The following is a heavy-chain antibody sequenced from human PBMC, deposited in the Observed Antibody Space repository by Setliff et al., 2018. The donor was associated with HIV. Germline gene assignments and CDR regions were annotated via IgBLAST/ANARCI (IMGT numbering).Heavy chain of an antibody. V-gene: IGHV1-69*10. CDR2: IIPILGIA. J-gene: IGHJ6*02. CDR3: ARDVDHMVDV. CDR1: GGTFSSYA. Sequence: SVKVSCKASGGTFSSYAISWVRQAPGQGLEWMGGIIPILGIANYAQKFQGRVTMTRNTSISTAYMELSSLRSDDTAVYYCARDVDHMVDVWGQGTTVTVSS.